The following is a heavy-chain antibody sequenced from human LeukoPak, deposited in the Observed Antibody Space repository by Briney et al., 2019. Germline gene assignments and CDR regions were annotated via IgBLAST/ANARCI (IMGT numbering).Heavy chain of an antibody. CDR1: GGSFSGYY. CDR2: INHSGST. CDR3: ARSEYDSSGYHPYDY. V-gene: IGHV4-34*01. Sequence: SETLSLTCAVYGGSFSGYYWSWIRQPPGKGLEWIGEINHSGSTNYNPSLKSRVTISVDTSKNQFSLKLSSVTAADTAVYYCARSEYDSSGYHPYDYWGRGTLVTVPS. D-gene: IGHD3-22*01. J-gene: IGHJ4*02.